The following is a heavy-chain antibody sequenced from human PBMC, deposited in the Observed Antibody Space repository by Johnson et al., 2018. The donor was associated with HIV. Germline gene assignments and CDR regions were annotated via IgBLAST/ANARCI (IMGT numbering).Heavy chain of an antibody. J-gene: IGHJ3*02. CDR1: GFTFSSYA. CDR2: ISYDGGTT. V-gene: IGHV3-30*04. Sequence: QVQLVESGGGVVQPGRSLRLSCAASGFTFSSYAMHWVRQAPGKGLEWVAVISYDGGTTDYAASVKGRFTISRDDSKNTLYLQMNSLKTEDTAIYSCTTDLAAVGSGAFDIWGQGTMVTVSS. CDR3: TTDLAAVGSGAFDI. D-gene: IGHD6-13*01.